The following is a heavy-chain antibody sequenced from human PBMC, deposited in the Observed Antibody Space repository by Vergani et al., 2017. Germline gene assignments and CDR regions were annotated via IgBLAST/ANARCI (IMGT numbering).Heavy chain of an antibody. V-gene: IGHV3-30*04. Sequence: QVQLVESGGGVVQPGRSLRLSCAASGFTFSSYAMHWVRQAPGKGLEWVAVISYDGSNKYYADSVKGRFTISRDNSKNTLYLQMNRLRAEDTAVYYCARDRGVTGPLIVATISDYWGQGTLVTVSS. CDR1: GFTFSSYA. CDR3: ARDRGVTGPLIVATISDY. CDR2: ISYDGSNK. D-gene: IGHD5-12*01. J-gene: IGHJ4*02.